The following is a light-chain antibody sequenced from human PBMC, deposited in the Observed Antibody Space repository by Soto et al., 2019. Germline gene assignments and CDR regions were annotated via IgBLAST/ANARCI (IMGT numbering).Light chain of an antibody. CDR2: GGS. Sequence: EDVLTQSPGTLYLSPGERATLSCRASQSVTSTYLAWYQQKPGQAPRLLIYGGSSRAAGIPDRFTGSGSGTDFTLTISRLEPEDFAVYYCQRYGASPLYTFGQGTKLESK. CDR3: QRYGASPLYT. J-gene: IGKJ2*01. V-gene: IGKV3-20*01. CDR1: QSVTSTY.